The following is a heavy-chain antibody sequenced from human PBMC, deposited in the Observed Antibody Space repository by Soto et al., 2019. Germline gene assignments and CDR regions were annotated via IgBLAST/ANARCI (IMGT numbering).Heavy chain of an antibody. D-gene: IGHD2-2*01. V-gene: IGHV4-39*01. CDR1: GGSISSSSYY. CDR2: IYYSGST. CDR3: ARHCSSTSCYPRDYYYYYGMDV. Sequence: SETLSLTCTVSGGSISSSSYYWGWIRQPPGKGLEWIGSIYYSGSTYYNPSLKSRLTISVDTSKNQFSLKLSSVTAADTAVYYCARHCSSTSCYPRDYYYYYGMDVWGQGTTVTVSS. J-gene: IGHJ6*02.